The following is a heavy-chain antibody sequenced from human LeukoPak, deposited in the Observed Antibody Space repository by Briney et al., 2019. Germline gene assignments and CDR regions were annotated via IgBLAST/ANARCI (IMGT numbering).Heavy chain of an antibody. Sequence: VGCLRLSCAASGFTFSSYAMSWVRQAPGKGLGWVSAISVSGGSTYYADSVKGRFTISRDNSKNTLYLQMNSLRAEETAVYYCAKVPHYDILTGYFDYWGQGTLVTVSS. CDR3: AKVPHYDILTGYFDY. J-gene: IGHJ4*02. V-gene: IGHV3-23*01. D-gene: IGHD3-9*01. CDR2: ISVSGGST. CDR1: GFTFSSYA.